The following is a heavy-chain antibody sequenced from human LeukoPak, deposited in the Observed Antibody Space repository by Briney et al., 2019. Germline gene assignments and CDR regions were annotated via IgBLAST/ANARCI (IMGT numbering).Heavy chain of an antibody. CDR1: GYSFTTYW. Sequence: GESLKISCKGSGYSFTTYWIGWVRQMPGKGLEWMGIIYPGDSDTRYSPSLQGQVTISADRSISTAYLQWSSLKASDTAKYYCARLDSSGYYASVDNDAFDFWGQGTMVTVSS. D-gene: IGHD6-19*01. J-gene: IGHJ3*01. V-gene: IGHV5-51*01. CDR3: ARLDSSGYYASVDNDAFDF. CDR2: IYPGDSDT.